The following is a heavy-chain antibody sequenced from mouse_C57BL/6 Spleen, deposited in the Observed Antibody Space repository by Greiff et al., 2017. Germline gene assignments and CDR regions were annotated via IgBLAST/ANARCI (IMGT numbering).Heavy chain of an antibody. Sequence: DVKLVESGGGLVQPGGSLKLSCAASGFTFSDYYMYWVRQTPEKRLEWVAYISNGGGSTYYPDTEKGRFTISRDNAKNTLYLQMSRLKSEDTAMYYCARHDYFDYWGQGTTLTVSS. V-gene: IGHV5-12*01. CDR1: GFTFSDYY. CDR3: ARHDYFDY. CDR2: ISNGGGST. J-gene: IGHJ2*01.